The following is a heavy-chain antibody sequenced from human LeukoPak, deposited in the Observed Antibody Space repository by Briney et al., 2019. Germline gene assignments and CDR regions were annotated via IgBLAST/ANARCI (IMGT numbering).Heavy chain of an antibody. D-gene: IGHD6-13*01. CDR2: IRQDGSEK. CDR1: TFTLNKYW. V-gene: IGHV3-7*05. J-gene: IGHJ4*02. CDR3: ASRAGYTGSWSAFDY. Sequence: GGSLRLSCTASTFTLNKYWMSWVRQAPGKGLEWVANIRQDGSEKYYVDSVKGRFTISRDNAKNSLYLQMNSLRAEDTAVYYCASRAGYTGSWSAFDYWGQGTLVTVSS.